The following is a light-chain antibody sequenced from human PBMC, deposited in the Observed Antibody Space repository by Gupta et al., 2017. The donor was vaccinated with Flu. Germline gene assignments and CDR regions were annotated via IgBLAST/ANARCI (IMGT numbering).Light chain of an antibody. J-gene: IGLJ3*02. V-gene: IGLV2-14*01. Sequence: QSAPTQPAPVSGSPGQSITNSCTGTSSDVGGYHHVSWYQQHPGKAPKLMIYEVNNRPSGVSNRFSGSKSGNTASLTISGLQAEDEADYYCSSYTSSSTRVFGGGTKLTVL. CDR2: EVN. CDR1: SSDVGGYHH. CDR3: SSYTSSSTRV.